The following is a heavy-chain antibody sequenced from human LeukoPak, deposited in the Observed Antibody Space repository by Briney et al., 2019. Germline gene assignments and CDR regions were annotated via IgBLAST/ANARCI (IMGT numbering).Heavy chain of an antibody. CDR2: ISSSSSTI. V-gene: IGHV3-48*01. CDR1: GFTFSSYS. J-gene: IGHJ3*02. CDR3: ARVLRIVVVPDAFDI. Sequence: GGSLRLSCEASGFTFSSYSMNWVRQAPGKGLEWVSYISSSSSTIYYTDYVKGRFTISRDNAKNSLYLQMNSLRAEDTAVYYCARVLRIVVVPDAFDIWGQGTMVTVSS. D-gene: IGHD3-22*01.